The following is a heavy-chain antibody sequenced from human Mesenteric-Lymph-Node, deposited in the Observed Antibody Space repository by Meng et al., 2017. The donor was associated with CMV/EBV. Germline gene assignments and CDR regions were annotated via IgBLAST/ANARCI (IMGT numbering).Heavy chain of an antibody. J-gene: IGHJ5*02. V-gene: IGHV1-69*02. CDR2: IIPILGIA. CDR3: AGGIAAAGSRWFDP. D-gene: IGHD6-13*01. CDR1: GGTFSSYT. Sequence: QVQLVQPGAEVKKPRSSVKVSCKASGGTFSSYTISWVRQAPGQGLEWMGRIIPILGIANYAQKFQGRVTITADKSTSTAYMELSSLRSEDTAVYYCAGGIAAAGSRWFDPWGQGTLVTVSS.